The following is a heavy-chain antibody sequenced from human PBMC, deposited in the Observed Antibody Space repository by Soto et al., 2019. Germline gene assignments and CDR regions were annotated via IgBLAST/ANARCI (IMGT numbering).Heavy chain of an antibody. D-gene: IGHD2-8*01. V-gene: IGHV1-18*01. J-gene: IGHJ6*02. Sequence: GASVKVSCKASGGTFSSYAISWVRQAPGQGLEWMGWISGYNGDTKYAQKFQGRVTMTVDTSTTTAYMELRSLTSDDRAVYYCAKNGQPPYYYYGMDVWGQGTTVTVSS. CDR2: ISGYNGDT. CDR3: AKNGQPPYYYYGMDV. CDR1: GGTFSSYA.